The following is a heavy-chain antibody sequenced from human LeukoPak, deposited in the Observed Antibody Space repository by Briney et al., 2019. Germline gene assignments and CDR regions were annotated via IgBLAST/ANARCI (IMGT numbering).Heavy chain of an antibody. D-gene: IGHD6-13*01. CDR3: ARRWSSSWPPVRWFDP. CDR2: INHSGST. CDR1: GGSFSGYY. V-gene: IGHV4-34*01. J-gene: IGHJ5*02. Sequence: SETLSLTCAVYGGSFSGYYWSWIRQPPGKGLEWIGEINHSGSTNYNPSLKSRVTISVDTSKNQFSLKLSSVTAADTAVYYCARRWSSSWPPVRWFDPWGQGTLVTVSS.